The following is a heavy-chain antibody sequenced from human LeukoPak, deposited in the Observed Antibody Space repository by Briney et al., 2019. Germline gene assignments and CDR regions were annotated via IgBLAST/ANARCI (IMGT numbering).Heavy chain of an antibody. D-gene: IGHD2-15*01. V-gene: IGHV1-46*01. CDR2: INPSGGST. J-gene: IGHJ4*02. Sequence: ASVKVSCKASGYTFTSYYMHWVRQAPGQGLEWMGIINPSGGSTSYAQKFQGRVTMTRDTPTSTVYMELSSLRSEDTAVYYCARSDIVVAISDYWGQGTLVTVSS. CDR1: GYTFTSYY. CDR3: ARSDIVVAISDY.